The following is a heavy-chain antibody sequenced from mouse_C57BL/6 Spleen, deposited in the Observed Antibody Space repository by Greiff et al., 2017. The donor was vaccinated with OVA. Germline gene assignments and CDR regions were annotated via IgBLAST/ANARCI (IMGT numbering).Heavy chain of an antibody. CDR1: GYTFTDYE. J-gene: IGHJ2*01. D-gene: IGHD1-1*01. Sequence: VQVVESGAELVRPGASVTLSCKASGYTFTDYEMHWVKQTPVHGLEWIGAIDPETGGTAYNQKFKGKAILTADKSSSTAYMELRSLTSEDSAVYYCTSLPIYYYGSRDYWGQGTTLTVSS. V-gene: IGHV1-15*01. CDR2: IDPETGGT. CDR3: TSLPIYYYGSRDY.